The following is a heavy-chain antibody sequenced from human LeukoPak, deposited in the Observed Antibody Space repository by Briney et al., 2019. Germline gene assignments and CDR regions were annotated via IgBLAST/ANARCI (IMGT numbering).Heavy chain of an antibody. V-gene: IGHV4-34*01. Sequence: ASETLSLTCAVYGGSFSGDYWNWIRQPPGKGLEWIGEINHSGSTNSNPSLKSRVTISVDRSKNQFSLKLSSVTAADTAVYYCARRPRYSSGWCYFDSWGQGTLVTVSS. CDR1: GGSFSGDY. CDR2: INHSGST. D-gene: IGHD6-19*01. CDR3: ARRPRYSSGWCYFDS. J-gene: IGHJ4*02.